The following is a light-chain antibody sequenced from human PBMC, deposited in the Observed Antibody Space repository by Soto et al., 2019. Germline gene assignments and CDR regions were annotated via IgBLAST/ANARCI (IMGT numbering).Light chain of an antibody. V-gene: IGKV3-15*01. CDR3: QQYNNWPRT. Sequence: EIVMTQSPATLSVSPGERATLSCRASQSVSGNLAWYQQKPGQAPRLLIYGASTRATGIPARFSGSGSGTEFTLTISSLQSEDFTIYYCQQYNNWPRTFGQGTKVDIK. CDR2: GAS. CDR1: QSVSGN. J-gene: IGKJ1*01.